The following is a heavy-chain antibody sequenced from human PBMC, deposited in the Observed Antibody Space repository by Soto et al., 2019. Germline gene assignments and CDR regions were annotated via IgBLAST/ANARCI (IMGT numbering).Heavy chain of an antibody. CDR1: GFSFSGYF. V-gene: IGHV3-74*01. CDR3: ARENWYSLDV. D-gene: IGHD1-26*01. CDR2: VPGDGSRA. J-gene: IGHJ6*02. Sequence: EVQLVESGGGSVQPGGSLRLSCAASGFSFSGYFMAWVRQAPGEGLVSVSHVPGDGSRASYADSVRGRFTISRDNAKNTLYLQMDSLRDEDTAIYYCARENWYSLDVWGQGTTVTVSS.